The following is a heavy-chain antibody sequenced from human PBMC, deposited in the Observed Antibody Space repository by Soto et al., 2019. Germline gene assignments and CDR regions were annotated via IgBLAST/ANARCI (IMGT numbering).Heavy chain of an antibody. CDR3: ARGREYCSGGRCYETGSDY. V-gene: IGHV3-48*01. CDR2: ITSSSSSI. D-gene: IGHD2-15*01. J-gene: IGHJ4*02. CDR1: GFSFSSYT. Sequence: EVQVVESGGGLAQPGGSLRLSCAASGFSFSSYTMKWVHQAPGKGLEWVSEITSSSSSIYYADAVKGRFTISRDNAKNSLYLQMDSLRTEDTAVYYCARGREYCSGGRCYETGSDYWGQGTLVTVSS.